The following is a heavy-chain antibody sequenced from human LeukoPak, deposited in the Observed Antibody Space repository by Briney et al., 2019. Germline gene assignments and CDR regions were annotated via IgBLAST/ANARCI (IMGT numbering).Heavy chain of an antibody. D-gene: IGHD5-24*01. V-gene: IGHV4-61*01. CDR3: ARDLGGSRWLQPQGFDY. Sequence: SETLSLTCTVSGGSISSGSYYWSWIRQPPGKGLEWIGYIYYSGSTNYNPSLKSRVTISVDTSKNQFSLKLSSVTAADTAVYYCARDLGGSRWLQPQGFDYWGQGTLVTVSS. J-gene: IGHJ4*02. CDR1: GGSISSGSYY. CDR2: IYYSGST.